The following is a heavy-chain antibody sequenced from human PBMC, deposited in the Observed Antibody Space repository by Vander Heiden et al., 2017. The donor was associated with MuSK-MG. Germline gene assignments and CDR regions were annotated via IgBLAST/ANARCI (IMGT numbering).Heavy chain of an antibody. Sequence: EVPLLESGGGLVQPGGSLRLSCVASGFTFSSYAMSWVRQAPGKGLECVSVISVTGDNTYYADSVKCRFTISRDNSKNTLNLQMKRMRAEETAVYYCANADSCDWLLKFDPWGQGTLVTVSS. D-gene: IGHD3-9*01. J-gene: IGHJ5*02. CDR2: ISVTGDNT. V-gene: IGHV3-23*01. CDR3: ANADSCDWLLKFDP. CDR1: GFTFSSYA.